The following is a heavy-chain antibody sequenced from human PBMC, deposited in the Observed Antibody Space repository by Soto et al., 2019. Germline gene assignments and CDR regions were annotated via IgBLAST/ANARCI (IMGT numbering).Heavy chain of an antibody. V-gene: IGHV4-31*03. CDR2: IYYSGST. D-gene: IGHD3-3*01. CDR3: ARDPITIFGVVNAGWFDP. CDR1: GGSISSGGYY. Sequence: PSETLSLTCTVSGGSISSGGYYWSWIRQHPGKGLEWIGYIYYSGSTYYNPSLKSRVTISVDTSKNQFSLKLSSVTAADTAVYYCARDPITIFGVVNAGWFDPWGQGTLVTVTS. J-gene: IGHJ5*02.